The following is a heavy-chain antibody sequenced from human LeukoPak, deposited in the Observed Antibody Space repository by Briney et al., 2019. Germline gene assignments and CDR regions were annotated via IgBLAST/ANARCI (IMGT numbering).Heavy chain of an antibody. V-gene: IGHV3-9*01. CDR3: ARRTLTTSSRGPFDS. D-gene: IGHD1-1*01. Sequence: GRSLRLSCAASGFTFDDYPMHWVRQVPGRGLEWVSGINENSATIAYADSFEGRFTISRDNAKNSLYLQMNSLRTEDTAFYYCARRTLTTSSRGPFDSWGQGTRVTVSS. CDR1: GFTFDDYP. J-gene: IGHJ4*02. CDR2: INENSATI.